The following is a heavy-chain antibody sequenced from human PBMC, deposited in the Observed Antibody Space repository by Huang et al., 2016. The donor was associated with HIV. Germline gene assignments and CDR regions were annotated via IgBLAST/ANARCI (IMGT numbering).Heavy chain of an antibody. CDR1: NGSFSGYF. CDR3: GGSPGMGMVAGGWVVH. CDR2: VSHRVKV. V-gene: IGHV4-34*02. J-gene: IGHJ4*01. Sequence: QVRLQQWGAGLLKPSETLSLTCAVYNGSFSGYFWNWFRLAPRKGLEWIGEVSHRVKVNSNPSLQSRVSMSVVPSKKQFSLNLTSVTAADSAIYYCGGSPGMGMVAGGWVVHWGHGNQVSVSS. D-gene: IGHD6-19*01.